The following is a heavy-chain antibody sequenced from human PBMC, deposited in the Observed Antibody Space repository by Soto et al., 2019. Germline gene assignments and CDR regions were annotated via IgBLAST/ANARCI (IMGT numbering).Heavy chain of an antibody. CDR3: ARVSGSIGGAFDI. CDR2: IYYSGST. V-gene: IGHV4-59*01. D-gene: IGHD3-16*01. J-gene: IGHJ3*02. Sequence: WTWIRQSPGKGLEQIGYIYYSGSTYYNPSLKSRVTMLVDTSKNQFSLKLSSVTAADTVVYYCARVSGSIGGAFDIWGQGTMVTVSS.